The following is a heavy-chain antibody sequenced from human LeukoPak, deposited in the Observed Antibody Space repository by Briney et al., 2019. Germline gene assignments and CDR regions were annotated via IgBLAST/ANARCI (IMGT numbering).Heavy chain of an antibody. CDR2: IYYSGST. CDR1: GGSISSGGYS. J-gene: IGHJ3*02. CDR3: ATDRGSYSGSDAFDI. V-gene: IGHV4-30-4*07. D-gene: IGHD1-26*01. Sequence: SQTLSLTCAVSGGSISSGGYSWSWIRQPPGKGLEWIGYIYYSGSTYYNPSLKSRVTISVDTSKNQFSLKLSSVTAADTAVYYCATDRGSYSGSDAFDIWGQGTMVTVSS.